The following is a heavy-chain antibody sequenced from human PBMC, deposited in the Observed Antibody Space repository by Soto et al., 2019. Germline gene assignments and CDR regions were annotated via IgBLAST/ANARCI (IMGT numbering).Heavy chain of an antibody. CDR2: INPDGSGE. V-gene: IGHV3-7*01. J-gene: IGHJ4*02. CDR1: GFSFEIYW. Sequence: GGSLRLSCAASGFSFEIYWMGWVRQAPGKGLEWVANINPDGSGEYYLDSVKGRFTISRDNAKNSVYLQMNSLVGDDTAVYYCARENWFFDYWGQGTPVTVSP. D-gene: IGHD3-10*01. CDR3: ARENWFFDY.